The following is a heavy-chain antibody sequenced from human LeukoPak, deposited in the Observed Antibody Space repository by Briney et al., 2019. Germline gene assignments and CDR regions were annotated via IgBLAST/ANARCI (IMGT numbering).Heavy chain of an antibody. J-gene: IGHJ4*02. CDR3: VRAHMVRGVIPTY. D-gene: IGHD3-10*01. V-gene: IGHV3-23*01. CDR1: GFTFSSYA. CDR2: ISGSGGST. Sequence: GGSLRLSCAASGFTFSSYAMSWVRQAPGKGLEWVSAISGSGGSTYYADSVKGRFTISRDNSKNTLYLQMNSLRAEDTAVYYCVRAHMVRGVIPTYWGQGTLVTVSS.